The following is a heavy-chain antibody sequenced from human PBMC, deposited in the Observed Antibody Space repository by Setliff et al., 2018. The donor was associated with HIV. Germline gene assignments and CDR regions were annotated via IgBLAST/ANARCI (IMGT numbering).Heavy chain of an antibody. V-gene: IGHV3-15*01. CDR1: GFTFSSYP. D-gene: IGHD3-10*01. CDR2: IQRNADGGTT. J-gene: IGHJ4*02. CDR3: VGAFLGF. Sequence: GGSLRLSCAASGFTFSSYPMNWVRQAPGKGLEWIGHIQRNADGGTTLYGAPVKGRFTISRDDLRSTLFLQMNALETEDTAMYYCVGAFLGFWGQGTLVTVSS.